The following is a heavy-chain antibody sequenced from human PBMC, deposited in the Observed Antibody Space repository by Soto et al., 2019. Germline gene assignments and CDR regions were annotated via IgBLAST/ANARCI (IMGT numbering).Heavy chain of an antibody. CDR2: IYNDGSYT. Sequence: EVQLVESGGGLVPPGGSVRLSCAASGFIFKMYWMHWVRQTRGKGLVWISRIYNDGSYTDYADSVKGRFTISRDNVNDTLYLQMNNLRAEDSGLYYCTRGPRPISTGTGAYWGQGTQVTVSS. V-gene: IGHV3-74*01. J-gene: IGHJ4*02. CDR3: TRGPRPISTGTGAY. D-gene: IGHD3-10*01. CDR1: GFIFKMYW.